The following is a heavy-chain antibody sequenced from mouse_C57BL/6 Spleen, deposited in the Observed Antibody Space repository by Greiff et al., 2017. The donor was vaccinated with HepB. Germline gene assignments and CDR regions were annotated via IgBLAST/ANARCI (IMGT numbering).Heavy chain of an antibody. Sequence: QVQLKQPGAELVMPGASVKLSCKASGYTFTSYWMHWVKQRPGQGLEWIGEIDPSDSYTNYNQKFKGKSTLTVDKSSSTAYMQLSSLTSEDSAVYYCFYYSNYVGYWGQGTTLTVSS. D-gene: IGHD2-5*01. CDR3: FYYSNYVGY. CDR2: IDPSDSYT. V-gene: IGHV1-69*01. J-gene: IGHJ2*01. CDR1: GYTFTSYW.